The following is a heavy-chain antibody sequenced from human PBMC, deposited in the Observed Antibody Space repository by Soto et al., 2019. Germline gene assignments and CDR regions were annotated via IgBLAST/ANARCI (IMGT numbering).Heavy chain of an antibody. CDR1: GGSISSGGYY. D-gene: IGHD2-15*01. CDR2: IYYSGST. V-gene: IGHV4-31*03. CDR3: ARVMGGGMYYFDY. Sequence: PSETLSLTCTVSGGSISSGGYYWSWIRQHPGKGLEWIGYIYYSGSTYYNPSLKSRVTISVDTSKNQFSPKLSSVTAADTAVYYCARVMGGGMYYFDYWGQGTLVTVSS. J-gene: IGHJ4*02.